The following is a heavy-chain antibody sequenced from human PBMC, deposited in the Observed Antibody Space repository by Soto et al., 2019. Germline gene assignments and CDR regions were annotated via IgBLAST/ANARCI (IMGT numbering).Heavy chain of an antibody. CDR3: ASDAFDI. Sequence: QVQLVESGGGVVQPGRSLRLSCAASGFTFSSYAMHWVRQAPGKGLEWVAVISYDGSNKYYADSVKGRFTISRDNSKNTLYLQMNRLRAEDTAVYYCASDAFDIWGQGTMVTVSS. V-gene: IGHV3-30-3*01. CDR1: GFTFSSYA. J-gene: IGHJ3*02. CDR2: ISYDGSNK.